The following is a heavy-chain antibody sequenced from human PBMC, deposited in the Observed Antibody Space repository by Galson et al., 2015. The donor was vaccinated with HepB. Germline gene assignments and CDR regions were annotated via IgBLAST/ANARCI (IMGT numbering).Heavy chain of an antibody. D-gene: IGHD1-26*01. CDR1: GFTFSSYW. CDR2: IKQDGSEK. Sequence: SLRLSCAASGFTFSSYWMSWVRQAPGKGLEWVANIKQDGSEKYYVDSVKGRFTISRDNAKNSLYLQMNSLRAEDTAVYYCARDRGWELLPDYYYGMDVWGQGTTVTVSS. CDR3: ARDRGWELLPDYYYGMDV. J-gene: IGHJ6*02. V-gene: IGHV3-7*03.